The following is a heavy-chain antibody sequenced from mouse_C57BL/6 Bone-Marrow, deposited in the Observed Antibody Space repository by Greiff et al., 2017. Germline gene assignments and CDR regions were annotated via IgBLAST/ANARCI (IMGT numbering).Heavy chain of an antibody. CDR3: ARWGNWCFDY. CDR2: IYPRSGNT. CDR1: GYTFTSYG. D-gene: IGHD4-1*01. J-gene: IGHJ2*01. V-gene: IGHV1-81*01. Sequence: VKLQESGAELARPGASVKLSCKASGYTFTSYGISWVKQRTGQGLEWIGEIYPRSGNTYYNEKFKGKATLTADKSSSTAYMELRSLTSEDSAVYFCARWGNWCFDYWGRGTTLTVSA.